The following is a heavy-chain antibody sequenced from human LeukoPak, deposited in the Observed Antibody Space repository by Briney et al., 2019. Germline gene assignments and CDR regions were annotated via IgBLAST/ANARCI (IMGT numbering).Heavy chain of an antibody. CDR1: GYTFTSYD. CDR3: ARGPRKYYYDSSGYPAEYFQH. V-gene: IGHV1-8*01. J-gene: IGHJ1*01. D-gene: IGHD3-22*01. CDR2: MNPISGDT. Sequence: GASVKVSCKASGYTFTSYDVNWVRQATGQGLEWMGWMNPISGDTGYALKFQGRVTMSRNTSISTAYMELSSLRSEDTAVYYCARGPRKYYYDSSGYPAEYFQHWGQGTLVTVSS.